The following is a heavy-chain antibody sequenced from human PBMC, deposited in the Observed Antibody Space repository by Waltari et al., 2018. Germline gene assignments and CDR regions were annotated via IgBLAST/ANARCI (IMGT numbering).Heavy chain of an antibody. V-gene: IGHV3-74*01. CDR2: IEPDGTDI. CDR1: GFTFRSFW. Sequence: EVQLVESGGGLVQSGGSLRLSCATSGFTFRSFWMHWVRQAPGKGLEWVSRIEPDGTDITYADSGKGRFIISRDDAKSTVHLQMNSLRTEDTAVYYCASGIYDSRFVLDFWGQGALVTVSS. CDR3: ASGIYDSRFVLDF. D-gene: IGHD3-22*01. J-gene: IGHJ4*02.